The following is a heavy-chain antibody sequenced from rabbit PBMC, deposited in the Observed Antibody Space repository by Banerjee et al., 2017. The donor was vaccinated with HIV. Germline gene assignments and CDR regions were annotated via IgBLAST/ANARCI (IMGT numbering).Heavy chain of an antibody. CDR2: IDTGSGST. Sequence: QEQLQESGGGLFQPGGSLTLTCKASGFDFSSNAMCWVRQAPGEGLEWIGCIDTGSGSTVYATWVNGRFPISKTSSTTVTLQMPTVTAADTATYFCARVWALWGPGTLVTVS. V-gene: IGHV1S47*01. J-gene: IGHJ4*01. D-gene: IGHD5-1*01. CDR3: ARVWAL. CDR1: GFDFSSNA.